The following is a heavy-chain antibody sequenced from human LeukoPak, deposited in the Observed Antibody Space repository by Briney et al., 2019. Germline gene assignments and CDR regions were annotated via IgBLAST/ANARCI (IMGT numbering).Heavy chain of an antibody. J-gene: IGHJ3*02. CDR2: INPNSGGT. V-gene: IGHV1-2*02. Sequence: ASVKVSCEAAGYTFIGYYMHWVRQAPGQGLEWMGWINPNSGGTNYAQKFQGRVTMTRDTSISTAYMELSRLRSDDTAVYYCASDYGDYPNAFDIWGQGTMVTVSS. CDR3: ASDYGDYPNAFDI. D-gene: IGHD4-17*01. CDR1: GYTFIGYY.